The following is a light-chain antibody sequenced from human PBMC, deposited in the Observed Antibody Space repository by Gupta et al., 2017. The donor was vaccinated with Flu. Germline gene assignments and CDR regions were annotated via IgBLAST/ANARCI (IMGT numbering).Light chain of an antibody. Sequence: SYELAQPPSVSVSPGQTASITCSGDKLGDKYACWYQQKPGQSPVLVIYQDNRQPSGIPERFSGSNSGITATLTISGTQAMDEADYYCQAWDSTTGVFGGGTKLTVL. CDR2: QDN. J-gene: IGLJ3*02. CDR1: KLGDKY. CDR3: QAWDSTTGV. V-gene: IGLV3-1*01.